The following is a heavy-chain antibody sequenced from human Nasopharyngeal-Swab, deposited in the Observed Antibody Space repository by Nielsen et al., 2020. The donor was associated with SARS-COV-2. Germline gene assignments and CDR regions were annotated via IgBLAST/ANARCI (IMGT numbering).Heavy chain of an antibody. Sequence: WVRQAPGQGLEWTGGIIPIFGTANYAQKFQGRVTITADESTSTAYMELSSLRSEDTAVYYCARGLAGSIAGAYYYDSSGYYYFYYFDYWGQGTPVTVSS. J-gene: IGHJ4*02. CDR3: ARGLAGSIAGAYYYDSSGYYYFYYFDY. V-gene: IGHV1-69*01. D-gene: IGHD3-22*01. CDR2: IIPIFGTA.